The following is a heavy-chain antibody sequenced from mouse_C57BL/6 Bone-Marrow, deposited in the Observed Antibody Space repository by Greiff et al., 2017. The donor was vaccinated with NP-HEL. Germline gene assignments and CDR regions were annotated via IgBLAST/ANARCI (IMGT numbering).Heavy chain of an antibody. Sequence: VQLQQPGAELVMPGASVKLSCKASGYTFTSYWMHWVKQRLGQGLEWIGEIDPSDSYTNYNQKFKGKSTLTVDKSSSTAYMQLSSLTSEDSAVYYCARCYYGNYWYFDVWGTGTTVTVSS. D-gene: IGHD2-1*01. CDR1: GYTFTSYW. CDR2: IDPSDSYT. V-gene: IGHV1-69*01. J-gene: IGHJ1*03. CDR3: ARCYYGNYWYFDV.